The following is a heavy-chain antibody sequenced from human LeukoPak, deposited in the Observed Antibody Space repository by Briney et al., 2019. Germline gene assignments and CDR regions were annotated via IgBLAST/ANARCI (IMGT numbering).Heavy chain of an antibody. D-gene: IGHD3-10*01. V-gene: IGHV4-30-2*01. CDR2: IYHSGGT. Sequence: SETLSLTCAVSGGSISSGGYSWSWIRQPPGKGLEWIGYIYHSGGTYYNPSLKSRVTISVDRSKNQFSLKLSSVTAADTAVYYCARAVWFGELLPVIDYWGQGTLVTVSS. CDR3: ARAVWFGELLPVIDY. CDR1: GGSISSGGYS. J-gene: IGHJ4*02.